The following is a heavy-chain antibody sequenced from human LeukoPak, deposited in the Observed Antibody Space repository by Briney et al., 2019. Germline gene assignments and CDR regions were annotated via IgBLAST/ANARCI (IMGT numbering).Heavy chain of an antibody. Sequence: ASVKASCKASGYTFSDNYIHWVRQAPGQGLEWMGWINPHSGGTNYGENFQGRVTLTRDTSISTAYMGLSSLISDDTAVYYCAREFMRVTAFDIWGQGTMVTVSS. CDR2: INPHSGGT. V-gene: IGHV1-2*02. J-gene: IGHJ3*02. CDR1: GYTFSDNY. CDR3: AREFMRVTAFDI. D-gene: IGHD2-21*02.